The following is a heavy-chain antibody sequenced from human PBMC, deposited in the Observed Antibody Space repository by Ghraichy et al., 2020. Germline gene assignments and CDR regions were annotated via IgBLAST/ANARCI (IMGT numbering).Heavy chain of an antibody. CDR2: IHHSGTT. J-gene: IGHJ3*02. V-gene: IGHV4-30-4*01. D-gene: IGHD4-17*01. CDR3: ARVGAYDFGAWDGFDI. CDR1: GGSITSGTHC. Sequence: SETLSLTCTVSGGSITSGTHCWSWIRQAPGLGLEWIGYIHHSGTTSYSPSLKSRLTISVDTSTNQFSLKLTSVTAADTAVYYCARVGAYDFGAWDGFDIWSLGTMVTVSS.